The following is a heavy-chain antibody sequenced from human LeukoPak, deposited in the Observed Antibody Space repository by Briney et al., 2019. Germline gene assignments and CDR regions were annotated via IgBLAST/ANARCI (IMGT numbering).Heavy chain of an antibody. D-gene: IGHD3-22*01. Sequence: SQTLSLTCTVSGGSTSSGSYYWSWIRQPAGKGLEWIGRIYTSGSTNYNPSLKSRATISVDTSKNQFSLKLSSVTAADTAVYYCARHNSGYYSFWGQGTLVTVSS. CDR2: IYTSGST. J-gene: IGHJ4*02. CDR3: ARHNSGYYSF. CDR1: GGSTSSGSYY. V-gene: IGHV4-61*02.